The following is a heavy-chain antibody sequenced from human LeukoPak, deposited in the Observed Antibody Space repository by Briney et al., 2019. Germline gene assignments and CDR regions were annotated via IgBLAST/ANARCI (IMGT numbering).Heavy chain of an antibody. CDR3: ARDLSGVAGYTYGRGIDY. J-gene: IGHJ4*02. Sequence: GGSLRLSCAASGLTVSSNYMSWVRQAPGKGLEWISIIYSGGSTYYAVSVKGRFTISRDNAKTSLYLQMNSLRAEDTAVYYCARDLSGVAGYTYGRGIDYWGQGTLVTVSS. CDR1: GLTVSSNY. CDR2: IYSGGST. V-gene: IGHV3-53*01. D-gene: IGHD5-18*01.